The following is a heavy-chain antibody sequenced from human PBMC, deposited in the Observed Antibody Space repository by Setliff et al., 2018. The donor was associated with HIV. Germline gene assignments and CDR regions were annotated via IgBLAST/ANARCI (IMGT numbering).Heavy chain of an antibody. D-gene: IGHD6-6*01. CDR1: RGSLSSGGYY. CDR2: SYHSGSP. Sequence: SETLSLTCSVFRGSLSSGGYYWSWIRQHPGKGLEWIGYSYHSGSPSYNPSLKSRTTISVDTSKNEFSLKLSSVTAADTAVYYCARMGAARPLYYYGMDGWGRGTTVT. CDR3: ARMGAARPLYYYGMDG. J-gene: IGHJ6*02. V-gene: IGHV4-31*03.